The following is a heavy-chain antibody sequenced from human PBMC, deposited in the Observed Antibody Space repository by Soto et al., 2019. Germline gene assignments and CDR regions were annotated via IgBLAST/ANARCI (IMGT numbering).Heavy chain of an antibody. CDR2: INHSGNT. J-gene: IGHJ5*02. CDR1: GASLSDNY. CDR3: ARGRGEFAA. D-gene: IGHD2-21*01. V-gene: IGHV4-34*01. Sequence: SETLSLTCAVYGASLSDNYCNWLRQPPGKGLEWIGEINHSGNTNYNPSLRSRVTISIDTSKNQLSLNLRSVSAADTAVYYCARGRGEFAAWGQGTPVTVSS.